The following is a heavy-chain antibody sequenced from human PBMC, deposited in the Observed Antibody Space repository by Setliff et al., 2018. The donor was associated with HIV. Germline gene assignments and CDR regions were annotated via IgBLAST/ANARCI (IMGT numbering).Heavy chain of an antibody. CDR1: GGSFSGYY. Sequence: PSETLSLTCAVYGGSFSGYYWSWIRQAPGKGLEWIGEINHSGRTKYNPSLKSRVTISVDTSKNQFSLKLRSVTAADTAMYYCECYNSDDGYFDNWGQGALVTVSS. V-gene: IGHV4-34*01. CDR2: INHSGRT. CDR3: ECYNSDDGYFDN. J-gene: IGHJ4*02. D-gene: IGHD2-8*01.